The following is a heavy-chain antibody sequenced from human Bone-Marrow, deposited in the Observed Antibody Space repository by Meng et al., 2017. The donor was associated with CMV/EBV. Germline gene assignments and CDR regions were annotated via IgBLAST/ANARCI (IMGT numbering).Heavy chain of an antibody. V-gene: IGHV1-69*05. Sequence: SVKVSCKASGGTFSSYAISWVRQAPGQGLEWMGGIIPIFGTANYAKKFQGRVTITTDESTSTAYMELSSLRSEDTAVYYCARPLEKYYYYGMDVWGQGTTVTASS. CDR2: IIPIFGTA. CDR1: GGTFSSYA. J-gene: IGHJ6*02. CDR3: ARPLEKYYYYGMDV. D-gene: IGHD3-3*01.